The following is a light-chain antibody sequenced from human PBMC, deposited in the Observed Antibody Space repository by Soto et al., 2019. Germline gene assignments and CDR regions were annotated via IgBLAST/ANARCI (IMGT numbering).Light chain of an antibody. Sequence: DVVMTQSPLSLPVTLGQPASISCRSSQSLIHSDGSTYLSWFQQRPGQSPRRLIYEVSDRESGVPDRFSGSGSGTDFTLKISRVEAEDVGVYYCMQGTHWPWTFGQGTEVAI. V-gene: IGKV2-30*02. CDR2: EVS. CDR3: MQGTHWPWT. CDR1: QSLIHSDGSTY. J-gene: IGKJ1*01.